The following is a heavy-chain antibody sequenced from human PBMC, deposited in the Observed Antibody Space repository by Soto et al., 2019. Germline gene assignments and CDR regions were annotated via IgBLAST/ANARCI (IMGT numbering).Heavy chain of an antibody. CDR2: IIPRFGTT. J-gene: IGHJ4*02. CDR3: ARGRGLYNSGRSQLDS. V-gene: IGHV1-69*01. CDR1: GDSFTKYT. Sequence: SVMCSCKASGDSFTKYTVNWVRQDPRQGLEWMGGIIPRFGTTNYAPTLQDRVTITADASMNTVYMELSSLRSDDTALYYCARGRGLYNSGRSQLDSWGQGTLVTSPQ. D-gene: IGHD1-1*01.